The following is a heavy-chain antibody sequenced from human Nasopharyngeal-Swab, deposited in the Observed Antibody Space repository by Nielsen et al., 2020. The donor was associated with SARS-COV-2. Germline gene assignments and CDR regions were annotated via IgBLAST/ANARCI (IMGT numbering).Heavy chain of an antibody. Sequence: VRQMPGKGLEWMGRIDPSDSYTNYSPSFQGHVTISADKSISTAYLQWSSLKASDTAMYYCARHLRRRGFHYYYYMDVWGKGTTVTVSS. J-gene: IGHJ6*03. V-gene: IGHV5-10-1*01. D-gene: IGHD3-10*01. CDR2: IDPSDSYT. CDR3: ARHLRRRGFHYYYYMDV.